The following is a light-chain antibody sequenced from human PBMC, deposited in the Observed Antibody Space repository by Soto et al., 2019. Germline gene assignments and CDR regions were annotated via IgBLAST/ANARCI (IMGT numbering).Light chain of an antibody. CDR1: QSVNSDF. J-gene: IGKJ1*01. CDR3: QQYRSSSWT. CDR2: GAS. V-gene: IGKV3-20*01. Sequence: EIVLTQSPGTLSLSPGQRAPLSCRASQSVNSDFLAWYQQKPGQAPRLLIYGASTRATGIPDRFSGSGSGTDFTLTIGRLEPEDFAVYYCQQYRSSSWTFGQGTKVEIK.